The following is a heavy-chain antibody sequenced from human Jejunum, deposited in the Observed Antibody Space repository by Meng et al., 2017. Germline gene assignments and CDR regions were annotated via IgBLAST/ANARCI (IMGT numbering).Heavy chain of an antibody. J-gene: IGHJ3*01. V-gene: IGHV3-23*01. D-gene: IGHD3-10*01. CDR1: GFTFRNYA. Sequence: GESLKISCAASGFTFRNYAMSWVRQAPGKGLEWVSSIEGGSAGTFYADSVKGHFTISRDNSKDTLFLQMNSLRAEDTAVYYCVKDRESYNGVWDPFDVWGRGTMVTVSS. CDR2: IEGGSAGT. CDR3: VKDRESYNGVWDPFDV.